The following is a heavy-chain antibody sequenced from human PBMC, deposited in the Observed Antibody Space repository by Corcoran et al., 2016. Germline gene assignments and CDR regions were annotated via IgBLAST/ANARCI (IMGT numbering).Heavy chain of an antibody. J-gene: IGHJ6*02. V-gene: IGHV4-31*03. Sequence: QVQLQESGPGLVKPSQTLSLTCTVSGGSISSGGYYWSWIRQHPGKGLEWIGYIYYSGSTYYNPSLKSRVTIPVDTSKNQFSLKLSSVTAADTAVYYCARGGEDQRYDYYYGMDVWGQGTTVTVSS. CDR3: ARGGEDQRYDYYYGMDV. CDR1: GGSISSGGYY. CDR2: IYYSGST.